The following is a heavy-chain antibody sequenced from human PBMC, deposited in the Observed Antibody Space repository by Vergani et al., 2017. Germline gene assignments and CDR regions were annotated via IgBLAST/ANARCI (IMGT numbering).Heavy chain of an antibody. V-gene: IGHV3-30*18. CDR3: AKDVTIFGVVSPDYYDYGMDV. Sequence: QVQLVESGGGVVQPGRSLRLSCAASGFTFSSYGMHWVRQAPGKGLEWGAVISYDGSNKDYADSVKGRFTISRDNSKNTLYLQMNSLRAEDTAVYYCAKDVTIFGVVSPDYYDYGMDVWGQGTTVTVSS. J-gene: IGHJ6*02. D-gene: IGHD3-3*01. CDR1: GFTFSSYG. CDR2: ISYDGSNK.